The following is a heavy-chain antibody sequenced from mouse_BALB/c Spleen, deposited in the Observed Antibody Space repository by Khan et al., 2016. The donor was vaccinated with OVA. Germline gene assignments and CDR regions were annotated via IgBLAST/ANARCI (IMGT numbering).Heavy chain of an antibody. J-gene: IGHJ2*01. CDR1: GYSITSGYA. CDR2: ISYSGVT. V-gene: IGHV3-2*02. Sequence: EVQLVESGPGLVKPSQSLSLTCTVTGYSITSGYAWNWLRQFPGNKLEWMAYISYSGVTSYNPSLKSRISITRDTSKNQFFLQLNSVTTEDTATYCCARGNYYGYYFDYWGQGTPLTVSS. D-gene: IGHD1-1*01. CDR3: ARGNYYGYYFDY.